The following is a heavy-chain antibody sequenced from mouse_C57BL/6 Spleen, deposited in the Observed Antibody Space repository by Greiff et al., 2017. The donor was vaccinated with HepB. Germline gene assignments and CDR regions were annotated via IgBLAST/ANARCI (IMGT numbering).Heavy chain of an antibody. J-gene: IGHJ2*01. CDR3: ARTPQNWAFDY. Sequence: VKLMESGPGLVQPSQSLSITCTVSGFSLTSYGVHWVRQSPGKGLEWLGVIWSGGSTDYNAAFISRLSISKDNSKSQVFFKMNSPQADDTAIYYCARTPQNWAFDYWGQGTTLTVSS. V-gene: IGHV2-2*01. D-gene: IGHD4-1*01. CDR2: IWSGGST. CDR1: GFSLTSYG.